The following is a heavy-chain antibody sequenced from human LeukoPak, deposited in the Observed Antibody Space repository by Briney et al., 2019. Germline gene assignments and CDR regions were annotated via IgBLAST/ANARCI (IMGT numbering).Heavy chain of an antibody. J-gene: IGHJ4*02. CDR2: ISWNSGSI. D-gene: IGHD3-10*01. CDR3: AKGFRYVWFGELLYYFDY. CDR1: GFTFDDYA. Sequence: GRSLRLSCAASGFTFDDYAMHWVRQAPGKGLEWVSGISWNSGSIGYADSVKGRFTISRDNAKNSLYLQMNSLRAEDTALYYCAKGFRYVWFGELLYYFDYWGQGTLVTVSS. V-gene: IGHV3-9*01.